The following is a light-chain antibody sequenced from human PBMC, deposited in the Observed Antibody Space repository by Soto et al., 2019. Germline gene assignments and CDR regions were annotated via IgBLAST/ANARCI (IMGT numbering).Light chain of an antibody. CDR1: QVIGTW. J-gene: IGKJ4*01. V-gene: IGKV1-12*01. CDR3: QQANNIPLT. Sequence: DIQMTQSPSSVSASVGNRVTITCRASQVIGTWLAWYQHKPGKAPKLLIYGASSLQSGVPSRFSGSGAGTEFTLTISSLQPEDYATYYCQQANNIPLTFGGGTKVEIK. CDR2: GAS.